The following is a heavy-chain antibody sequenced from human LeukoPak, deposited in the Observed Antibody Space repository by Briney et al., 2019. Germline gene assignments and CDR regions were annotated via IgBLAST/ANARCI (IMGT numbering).Heavy chain of an antibody. V-gene: IGHV3-30-3*01. CDR3: ARERNWNYGPSWFDP. Sequence: SLRLSCAASGFTFSSYAMHWVRQAPGKGLEWVAVISYDGSNKYYADSVKGRFTISRDNSKNTLYLQMNSLRAEDTAVYYCARERNWNYGPSWFDPWGQGTLVTVSS. CDR1: GFTFSSYA. CDR2: ISYDGSNK. J-gene: IGHJ5*02. D-gene: IGHD1-7*01.